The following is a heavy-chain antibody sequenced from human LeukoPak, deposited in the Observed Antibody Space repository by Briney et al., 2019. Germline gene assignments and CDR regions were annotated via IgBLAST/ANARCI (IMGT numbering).Heavy chain of an antibody. CDR1: GFTVSSNY. V-gene: IGHV3-66*02. CDR2: IYSGGST. J-gene: IGHJ6*03. CDR3: ARGVWSSSGYYMDV. D-gene: IGHD6-6*01. Sequence: GGSLRLSCAASGFTVSSNYMSWVRQAPGKGLEWVSVIYSGGSTYYADSVKGRFTISRDNSKNTLYLQMNSLRAEDTAVYYCARGVWSSSGYYMDVWGKGTTVTVSS.